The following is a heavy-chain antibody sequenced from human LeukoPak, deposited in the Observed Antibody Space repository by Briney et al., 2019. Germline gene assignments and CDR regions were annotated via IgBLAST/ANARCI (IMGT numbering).Heavy chain of an antibody. Sequence: SETLSLTCTVSGYSISSGYYWGWIRQPPGKGLEWIGSIYHSGSTYYNPSLKSRVTISVDKSKNQFSLKLSSVTAADTAVYYCARYAARANYLDYWGQGTLVTVSS. V-gene: IGHV4-38-2*02. CDR2: IYHSGST. CDR1: GYSISSGYY. D-gene: IGHD6-6*01. J-gene: IGHJ4*02. CDR3: ARYAARANYLDY.